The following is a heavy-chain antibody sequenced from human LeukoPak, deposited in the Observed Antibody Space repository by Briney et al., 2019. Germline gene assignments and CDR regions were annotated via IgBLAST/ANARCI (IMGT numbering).Heavy chain of an antibody. D-gene: IGHD2-2*01. Sequence: PGGSLRLSCAASGFTFSNYAMSWVRQAPGKGLEWDSGTSGSGGTTYYADSVKGRFTISRDSSKKSVSLQMNSLRAEDTAVYYCARIFRYQLVDYYALDVWGQGTTVTVSS. CDR1: GFTFSNYA. J-gene: IGHJ6*02. CDR3: ARIFRYQLVDYYALDV. CDR2: TSGSGGTT. V-gene: IGHV3-23*01.